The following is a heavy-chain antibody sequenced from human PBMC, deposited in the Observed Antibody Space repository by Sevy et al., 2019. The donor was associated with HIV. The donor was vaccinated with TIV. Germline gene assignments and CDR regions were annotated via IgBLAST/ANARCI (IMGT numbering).Heavy chain of an antibody. V-gene: IGHV3-74*01. J-gene: IGHJ6*02. CDR3: ASARSSIRNGMDV. D-gene: IGHD6-13*01. Sequence: GGSLRLSCAASGFTFSRHWMHWVRQVPGKGLVWVSRLNEDGSSTNYADSVKGRFTFSRDNVKNMLYLQMNSLRAEDRAVYYCASARSSIRNGMDVWGQGTTVTVSS. CDR2: LNEDGSST. CDR1: GFTFSRHW.